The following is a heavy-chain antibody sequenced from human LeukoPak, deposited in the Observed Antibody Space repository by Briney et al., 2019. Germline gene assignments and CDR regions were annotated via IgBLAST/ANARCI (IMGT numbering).Heavy chain of an antibody. CDR3: AREYGIVRYWFDP. CDR1: GYSTSSGYY. V-gene: IGHV4-38-2*02. CDR2: IYHRGST. D-gene: IGHD2-21*01. Sequence: SETLSLTCAVSGYSTSSGYYWGWIRQPPGKGLEWIGSIYHRGSTYYNPSLKSRVTISVETSKNQFSLKLSSVTAADTAVYYCAREYGIVRYWFDPWGQGTLVTVSS. J-gene: IGHJ5*02.